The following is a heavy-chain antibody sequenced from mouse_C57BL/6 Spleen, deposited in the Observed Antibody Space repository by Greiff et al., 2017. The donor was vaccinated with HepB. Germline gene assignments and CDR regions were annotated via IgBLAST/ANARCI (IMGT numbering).Heavy chain of an antibody. CDR2: ISSGSSTI. D-gene: IGHD1-1*01. CDR1: GFTFSDYG. CDR3: ARGEVTTVVAREAMDY. J-gene: IGHJ4*01. V-gene: IGHV5-17*01. Sequence: EVMLVESGGGLVKPGGSLKLSCAASGFTFSDYGMHWVRQAPEKGLEWVAYISSGSSTIYYADTVKGRFTISRDNAKNTLFLQMTSLRSEDTAMYYCARGEVTTVVAREAMDYWGQGTSVTVSS.